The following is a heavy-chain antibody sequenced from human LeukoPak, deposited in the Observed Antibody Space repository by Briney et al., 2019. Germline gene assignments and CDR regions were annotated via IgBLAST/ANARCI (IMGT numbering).Heavy chain of an antibody. CDR3: ASGGGYYNSDAFDI. J-gene: IGHJ3*02. CDR1: GFTVSNNY. Sequence: GGSLRLSCAASGFTVSNNYMSWVRQAPGKGLEWVSIIYSGGTTYYADSVKGRFTISRQNSKNTLYVQMNSPRPEDTAVYYCASGGGYYNSDAFDIWGQGTMVTVSS. V-gene: IGHV3-53*04. CDR2: IYSGGTT. D-gene: IGHD3-10*01.